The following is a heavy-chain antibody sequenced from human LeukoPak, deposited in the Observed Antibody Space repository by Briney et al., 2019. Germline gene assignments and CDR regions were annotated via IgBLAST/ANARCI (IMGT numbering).Heavy chain of an antibody. V-gene: IGHV4-4*07. CDR2: IYTSGST. Sequence: SETLSLTCTVSGGSVSRYYWSWIRQPAGKGLEWIGRIYTSGSTNYNPSLKSRVTMSVDTSKNQFSLKLSSVTAADTAGYDCARGVVAATAALNGFDPWGQGTLVTVSS. CDR1: GGSVSRYY. CDR3: ARGVVAATAALNGFDP. D-gene: IGHD2-15*01. J-gene: IGHJ5*02.